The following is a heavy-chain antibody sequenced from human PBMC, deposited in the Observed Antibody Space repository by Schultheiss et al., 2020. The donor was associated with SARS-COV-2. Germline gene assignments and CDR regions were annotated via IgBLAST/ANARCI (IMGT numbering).Heavy chain of an antibody. CDR3: AKSPPLVTAYFDD. D-gene: IGHD5-18*01. CDR2: ISRSGTTT. J-gene: IGHJ4*02. V-gene: IGHV3-11*01. Sequence: GGSLRLSCEASGFTLSDYYMSWIRQTPGKGLEWLSDISRSGTTTYYADSVKGRFTISRDNSKNTVYLQMDSLGAEDTAAYFCAKSPPLVTAYFDDWGQGTLVTVSS. CDR1: GFTLSDYY.